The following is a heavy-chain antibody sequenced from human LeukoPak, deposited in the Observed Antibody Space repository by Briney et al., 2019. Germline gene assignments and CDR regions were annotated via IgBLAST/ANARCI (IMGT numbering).Heavy chain of an antibody. Sequence: SETLSLTCTVSGGSISSYYWSWIWQPPGKGLEWIGYIYYSGSTNYNPSLKSRVTISVDTSKNQFSLKLNSVTAADTAVYYCARTTEAHSWLTRYYSYYMDVWGKGTTVTVSS. CDR3: ARTTEAHSWLTRYYSYYMDV. V-gene: IGHV4-59*01. CDR1: GGSISSYY. CDR2: IYYSGST. J-gene: IGHJ6*03. D-gene: IGHD6-13*01.